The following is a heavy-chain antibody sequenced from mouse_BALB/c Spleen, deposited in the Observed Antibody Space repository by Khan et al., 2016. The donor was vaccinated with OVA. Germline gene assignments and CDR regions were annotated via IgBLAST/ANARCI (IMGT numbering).Heavy chain of an antibody. Sequence: MQLEESGPELMKPGASVKISCKASGNSFTSYYIHWVKQSPGKSLEWIGYIDPFNGSTNYNQKFKGKATLTVDKSSSTAYMHLSSLTSEDSAVDYGARHGSSSWFAYWGQGTLVTVSA. CDR1: GNSFTSYY. J-gene: IGHJ3*01. CDR3: ARHGSSSWFAY. CDR2: IDPFNGST. D-gene: IGHD1-1*01. V-gene: IGHV1S135*01.